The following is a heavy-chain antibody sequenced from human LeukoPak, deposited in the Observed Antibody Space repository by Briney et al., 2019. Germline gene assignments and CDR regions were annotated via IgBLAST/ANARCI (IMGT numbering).Heavy chain of an antibody. CDR3: AGNDFWSGRIDY. CDR2: IRYDGSNK. V-gene: IGHV3-30*02. CDR1: VFTFSSSG. Sequence: GGSLRLSCAASVFTFSSSGMHCVRQAPGKGGEWVAFIRYDGSNKYYADSVKGRFTISRDNSKNTLYLQMNSLRAEDTAVYYCAGNDFWSGRIDYWGQGTLVTVSS. J-gene: IGHJ4*02. D-gene: IGHD3-3*01.